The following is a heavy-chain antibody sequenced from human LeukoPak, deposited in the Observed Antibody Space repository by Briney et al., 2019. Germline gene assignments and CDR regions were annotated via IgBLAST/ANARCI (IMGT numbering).Heavy chain of an antibody. J-gene: IGHJ6*02. D-gene: IGHD3-10*01. Sequence: GGSLRLSCAASGFTFSSYGMHWVRQAPGKGLEWVAVIWFDGSDKYYADSVKGRFTISRDNAKNSLYLQMNSLRVEDTAVYYCARDKGRYGSGSYYHGLDVWGQGSTVTVSS. CDR2: IWFDGSDK. CDR1: GFTFSSYG. CDR3: ARDKGRYGSGSYYHGLDV. V-gene: IGHV3-33*01.